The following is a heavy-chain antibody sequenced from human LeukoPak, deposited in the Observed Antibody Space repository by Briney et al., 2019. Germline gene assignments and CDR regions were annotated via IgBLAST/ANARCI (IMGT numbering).Heavy chain of an antibody. CDR1: GFTFSSYS. Sequence: PRGSLSLSCAASGFTFSSYSMNWVRQAPGKGLEWVSSISSSSSYIYYADSVKGRFTISRDNAKNSLYLQMNSLRAEDTAVYYCAREPGSSWYGEMGYFYYGMDVWGQGTTVTVSS. V-gene: IGHV3-21*01. CDR3: AREPGSSWYGEMGYFYYGMDV. D-gene: IGHD6-13*01. CDR2: ISSSSSYI. J-gene: IGHJ6*02.